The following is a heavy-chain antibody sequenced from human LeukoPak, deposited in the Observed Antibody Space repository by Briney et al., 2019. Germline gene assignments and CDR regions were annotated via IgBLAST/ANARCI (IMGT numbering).Heavy chain of an antibody. Sequence: GGSLRLSCAASGLGFAGSAVHWVRQTSGRGLEWVGCIRSRDKNYATIYGASVRGRFTISRDDSRNTASLQMNSLNTEDTAVYYCIRHIEYVAPDPWGQGTLVTVSS. V-gene: IGHV3-73*01. CDR2: IRSRDKNYAT. CDR3: IRHIEYVAPDP. J-gene: IGHJ5*02. CDR1: GLGFAGSA. D-gene: IGHD3-16*01.